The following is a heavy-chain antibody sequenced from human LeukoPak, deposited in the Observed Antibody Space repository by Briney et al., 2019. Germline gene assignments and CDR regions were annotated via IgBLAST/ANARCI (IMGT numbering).Heavy chain of an antibody. CDR3: ASDTLVVWYGGNFYIDQ. J-gene: IGHJ4*02. Sequence: GASVKVSCKASGYSFTSYYMHWVRQAPGQGLEWMGIINPSGGSTSYAQKFQGRVTMTRDTSTSTVYMELSSLRSEDTAVYYCASDTLVVWYGGNFYIDQWGQGTLVTVSS. CDR1: GYSFTSYY. D-gene: IGHD4-23*01. V-gene: IGHV1-46*01. CDR2: INPSGGST.